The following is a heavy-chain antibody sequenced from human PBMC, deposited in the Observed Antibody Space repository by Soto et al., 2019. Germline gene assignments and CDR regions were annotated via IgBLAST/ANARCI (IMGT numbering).Heavy chain of an antibody. Sequence: EVQLVESGGGPVRPGGSLKLSCAASGFNFITYSLSWVRQAPGKGLERVAAISSSAVYIDYADSVKSRFTTSRDNTNNARYLHMNILRAEDTATYCCVRDGLEYYDTDRLSFDNWGPGTLVTVSS. D-gene: IGHD3-22*01. CDR2: ISSSAVYI. V-gene: IGHV3-21*01. J-gene: IGHJ4*02. CDR1: GFNFITYS. CDR3: VRDGLEYYDTDRLSFDN.